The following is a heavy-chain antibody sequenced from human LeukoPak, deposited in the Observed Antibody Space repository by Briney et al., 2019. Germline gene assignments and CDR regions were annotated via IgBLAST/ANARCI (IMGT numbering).Heavy chain of an antibody. V-gene: IGHV3-11*05. J-gene: IGHJ4*02. Sequence: GGSLRLSCAASGFTFSDYYMSWIRQAPGKGLEWVTYISSSGSYTNYADSVKGRFTISRDNAKNSLYLQMNSLRAEDTAVYYCARASSPSLAIQGYWGQGTLVTVSS. D-gene: IGHD2-2*01. CDR3: ARASSPSLAIQGY. CDR1: GFTFSDYY. CDR2: ISSSGSYT.